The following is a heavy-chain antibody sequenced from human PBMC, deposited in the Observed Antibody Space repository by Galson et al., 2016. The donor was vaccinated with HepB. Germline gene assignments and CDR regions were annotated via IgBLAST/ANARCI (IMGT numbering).Heavy chain of an antibody. CDR3: TTDRRPGPGAMLY. V-gene: IGHV3-15*01. CDR1: GFTFNNAW. D-gene: IGHD1-26*01. CDR2: IRSKTDTGTT. J-gene: IGHJ4*02. Sequence: SLRLSCAASGFTFNNAWLNWVRQAPGKGLGWVGRIRSKTDTGTTDYAAPVKGRFIISRDDSKNTLYLQMNSLKYEDTAVYNCTTDRRPGPGAMLYWGRGTLGTV.